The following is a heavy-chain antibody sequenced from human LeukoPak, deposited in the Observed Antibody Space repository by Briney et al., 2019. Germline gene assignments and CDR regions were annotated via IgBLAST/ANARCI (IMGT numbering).Heavy chain of an antibody. CDR2: IYYSGST. D-gene: IGHD3-22*01. Sequence: SETLSLTCTVSGGSISIYYWSWIRQPPGGGLEWIGYIYYSGSTNYNPSLKSRVTISVDTSKNQFSLKLISVTAADTAVYYCARCGYLDNSYYYGMDVWGQGTTVTVSS. J-gene: IGHJ6*02. CDR1: GGSISIYY. CDR3: ARCGYLDNSYYYGMDV. V-gene: IGHV4-59*13.